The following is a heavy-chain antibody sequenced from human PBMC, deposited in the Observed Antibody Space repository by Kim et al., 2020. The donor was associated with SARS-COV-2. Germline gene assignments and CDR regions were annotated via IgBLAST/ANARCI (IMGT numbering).Heavy chain of an antibody. CDR2: ISSSSYI. CDR3: ARDVSAGKAAFDI. V-gene: IGHV3-21*01. CDR1: GFTFSSYS. J-gene: IGHJ3*02. Sequence: GGSLRLSCAASGFTFSSYSMNWVRQAPGKGLEWVSSISSSSYIYYADSVKGRFTISRDNAKNSLYLQMNSLRAEDTAVYYCARDVSAGKAAFDIWGQGTMVTVSS. D-gene: IGHD6-13*01.